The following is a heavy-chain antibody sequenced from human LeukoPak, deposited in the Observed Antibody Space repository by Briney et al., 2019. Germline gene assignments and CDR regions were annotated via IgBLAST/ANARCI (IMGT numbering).Heavy chain of an antibody. CDR1: GLILKIYI. D-gene: IGHD1-26*01. CDR3: AKGAGSYYFDY. CDR2: ISYDGSNK. Sequence: GGSLRLSCATSGLILKIYIVSWVRQAPGKGLEWVAVISYDGSNKYYADSVKGRFTISRDNFKNTLYLQMNSLRAEDTAVYYCAKGAGSYYFDYWGQGTLVTVSS. J-gene: IGHJ4*02. V-gene: IGHV3-30*18.